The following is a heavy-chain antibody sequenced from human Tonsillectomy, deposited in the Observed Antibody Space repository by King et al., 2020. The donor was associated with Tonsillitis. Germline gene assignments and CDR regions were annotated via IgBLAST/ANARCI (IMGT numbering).Heavy chain of an antibody. Sequence: QVQLVESGGGVVQPGRSLRLSCAASGFTFSNYGMHWVRQAPGKGLEWVAVISYDGSYIYYADSVKGRFTISRDNSKNTLYLQMNSLRAEDTAVYYCATHMVRGEPYYFDYWGQGTLVTVSS. D-gene: IGHD3-10*01. V-gene: IGHV3-30*03. J-gene: IGHJ4*02. CDR3: ATHMVRGEPYYFDY. CDR1: GFTFSNYG. CDR2: ISYDGSYI.